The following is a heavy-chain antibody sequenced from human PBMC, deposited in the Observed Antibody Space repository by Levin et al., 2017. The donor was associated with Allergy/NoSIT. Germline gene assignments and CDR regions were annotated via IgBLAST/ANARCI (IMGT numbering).Heavy chain of an antibody. J-gene: IGHJ4*02. CDR2: ISYDGSNK. CDR3: ARVGHCSGGSCRRDFDY. V-gene: IGHV3-30-3*01. Sequence: GGSLRLSCAASGFTFSSYAMHWVRQAPGKGLEWVAVISYDGSNKYYADSVKGRFTISRDNSKNTLYLQMNSLRAEDTAVYYCARVGHCSGGSCRRDFDYWGQGTLVTVSS. CDR1: GFTFSSYA. D-gene: IGHD2-15*01.